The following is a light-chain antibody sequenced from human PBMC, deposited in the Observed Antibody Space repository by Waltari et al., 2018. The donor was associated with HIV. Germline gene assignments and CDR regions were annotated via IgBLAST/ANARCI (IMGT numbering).Light chain of an antibody. CDR2: RNS. Sequence: QSVLTQPPSTSGTPGQSVPIPCSGPSSHIGSTFVYWYQQVPGTAPKLLSSRNSQRPSGVPDRFSGSKSGTSASLAISGLRAEDEADYYCAAWDDSLSGGVFGGGTKLTVL. J-gene: IGLJ2*01. V-gene: IGLV1-47*01. CDR3: AAWDDSLSGGV. CDR1: SSHIGSTF.